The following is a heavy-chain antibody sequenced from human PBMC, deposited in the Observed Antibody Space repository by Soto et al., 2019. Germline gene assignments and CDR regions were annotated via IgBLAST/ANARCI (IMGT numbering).Heavy chain of an antibody. J-gene: IGHJ4*02. CDR1: GSSFRNYY. D-gene: IGHD1-1*01. CDR2: VDYSGGT. V-gene: IGHV4-59*01. CDR3: GRNRVPLN. Sequence: QVQLQESGPGLVKPSETLSLTCTVSGSSFRNYYWSWSRQPPGKGLEWIGYVDYSGGTNYNPSLNSRVTISLDTSNSQFSLRLTSVTAADTAVYYCGRNRVPLNWGQGSLVTVAS.